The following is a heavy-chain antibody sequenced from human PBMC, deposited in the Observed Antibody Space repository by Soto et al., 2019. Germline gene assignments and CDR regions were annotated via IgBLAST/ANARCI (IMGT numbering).Heavy chain of an antibody. J-gene: IGHJ4*02. CDR2: ISAHNGDT. V-gene: IGHV1-18*01. CDR3: ARDWSRYYDSSGLMWFY. CDR1: GYTFTSYG. Sequence: QIQLAQSGGEMKKPGASVKVSCKASGYTFTSYGISWVRQAPGQGLEWVGWISAHNGDTRYAQNLQGRITMTTDTFENTAYIELTSLTSDDTAVYYCARDWSRYYDSSGLMWFYWGQGTLVTVSS. D-gene: IGHD3-22*01.